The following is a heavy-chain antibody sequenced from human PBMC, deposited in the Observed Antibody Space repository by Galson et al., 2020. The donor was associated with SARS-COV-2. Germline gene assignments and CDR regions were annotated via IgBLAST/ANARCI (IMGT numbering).Heavy chain of an antibody. CDR1: GFTFSNAW. CDR3: TTADIWFGALLDY. V-gene: IGHV3-15*01. J-gene: IGHJ4*02. Sequence: GGSLRLSCAASGFTFSNAWMSWVRQAPGKGLEWVGRIKSKTDGGTTDYAAPVKGRFTISRDDSKNTLYLQMNSLKTEDTAVYYCTTADIWFGALLDYWGQGTLVTVSS. CDR2: IKSKTDGGTT. D-gene: IGHD3-10*01.